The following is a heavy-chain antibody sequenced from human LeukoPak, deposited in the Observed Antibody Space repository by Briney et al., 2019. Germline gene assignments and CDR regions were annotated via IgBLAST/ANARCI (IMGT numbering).Heavy chain of an antibody. CDR2: ILYDGSNK. V-gene: IGHV3-30*02. CDR3: ASGHSVEYFQH. CDR1: GFTFNNYW. D-gene: IGHD5-18*01. Sequence: AGGSLRLSCAASGFTFNNYWMSWVRQAPGKGLEWVTFILYDGSNKYYADSVKGRFTISRDNSKNTLYLQMNSLRPEDTAVYYCASGHSVEYFQHWGQGTLVTVSS. J-gene: IGHJ1*01.